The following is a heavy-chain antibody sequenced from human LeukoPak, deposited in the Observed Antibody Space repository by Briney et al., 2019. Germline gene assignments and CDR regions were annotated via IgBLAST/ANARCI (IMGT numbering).Heavy chain of an antibody. V-gene: IGHV6-1*01. CDR2: TYYRSKWYT. CDR3: ASILAGRNWFDP. Sequence: SQTLSLTCAISGDIVSSNSATWNWIRQSPSRGLEWLGRTYYRSKWYTDYAVSVKSRITINPDTAKNQFSLQLNSVTPEDTAVYYCASILAGRNWFDPWGQGTLVTVSS. D-gene: IGHD5-12*01. J-gene: IGHJ5*02. CDR1: GDIVSSNSAT.